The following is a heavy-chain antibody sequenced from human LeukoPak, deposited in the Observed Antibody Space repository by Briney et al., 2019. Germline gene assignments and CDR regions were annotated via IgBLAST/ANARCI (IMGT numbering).Heavy chain of an antibody. D-gene: IGHD3-22*01. V-gene: IGHV1-69*13. Sequence: SVKVSCKASGGTFSSYAISWVRQAPGQGLEWMGGIIPIFGTANYAQKFQGRVTITADESTSTAYMELSGLRSEDTAVYYCARDRAMYYYDSSGYYTDAFDIWGQGTMVTVSS. CDR2: IIPIFGTA. CDR1: GGTFSSYA. CDR3: ARDRAMYYYDSSGYYTDAFDI. J-gene: IGHJ3*02.